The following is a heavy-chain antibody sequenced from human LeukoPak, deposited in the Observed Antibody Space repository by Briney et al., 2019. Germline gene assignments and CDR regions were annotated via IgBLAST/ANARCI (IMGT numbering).Heavy chain of an antibody. J-gene: IGHJ3*02. CDR2: INPSGDSS. CDR1: GYTFTSYY. D-gene: IGHD3-22*01. V-gene: IGHV1-46*01. Sequence: ASVKVSCKASGYTFTSYYMHWVRQAPGQGLEWMGIINPSGDSSSYAQKFQGRVTMTRDTSTSTIYMEVSSLRSEDTAVYYCAIGYYYDSSGQGGAFDIWGQGTMVTVSS. CDR3: AIGYYYDSSGQGGAFDI.